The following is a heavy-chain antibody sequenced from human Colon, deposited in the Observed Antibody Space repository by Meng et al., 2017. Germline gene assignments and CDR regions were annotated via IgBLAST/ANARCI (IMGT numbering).Heavy chain of an antibody. CDR2: IYHSGST. CDR1: GGSISSSNW. D-gene: IGHD2-2*01. Sequence: QVQLQESGPGLVKPSGTLSLTCAVSGGSISSSNWWSWVRQPPGKGLEWIGEIYHSGSTNYNPSLKSRVTISVDKSKNQFSLKLSSVTAADTAVYYCASGRKYCSSTSRYGQFDYWGQGTLVTVFS. CDR3: ASGRKYCSSTSRYGQFDY. J-gene: IGHJ4*02. V-gene: IGHV4-4*02.